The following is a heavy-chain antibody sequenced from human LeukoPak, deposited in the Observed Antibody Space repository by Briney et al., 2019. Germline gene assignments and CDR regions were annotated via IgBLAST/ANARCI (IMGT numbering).Heavy chain of an antibody. Sequence: PGGSLRLSCAPSGFTFDDYGMSWVRQAPGKGLEWVSGINWNGGSTGYADSVKGRFTISRDNAKNSLYLQMNSLRAEDTAVYYCARDLTSGYSLNDAFDIWGQGTMVTVSS. D-gene: IGHD3-22*01. CDR1: GFTFDDYG. V-gene: IGHV3-20*04. CDR3: ARDLTSGYSLNDAFDI. CDR2: INWNGGST. J-gene: IGHJ3*02.